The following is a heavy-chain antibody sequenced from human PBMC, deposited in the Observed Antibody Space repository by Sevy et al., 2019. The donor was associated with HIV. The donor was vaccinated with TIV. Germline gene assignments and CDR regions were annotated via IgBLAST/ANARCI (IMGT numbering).Heavy chain of an antibody. Sequence: GGSLRLSCAASGFTFRSYAMNWVRQAPGKGLEWVSGISDTDGNTYYEDTVKGRFTISRDNSKNTLFLQMNSRRAEDTAVCGKDRRFSNQPFDYWGQGTLVTVSS. CDR2: ISDTDGNT. D-gene: IGHD1-26*01. CDR3: DRRFSNQPFDY. V-gene: IGHV3-23*01. J-gene: IGHJ4*02. CDR1: GFTFRSYA.